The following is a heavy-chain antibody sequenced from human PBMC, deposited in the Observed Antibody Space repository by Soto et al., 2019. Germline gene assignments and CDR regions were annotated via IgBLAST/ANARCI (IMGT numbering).Heavy chain of an antibody. CDR3: ARDRFRLGELSLIGYFDY. V-gene: IGHV3-30*15. CDR2: ISYDGINE. J-gene: IGHJ4*02. D-gene: IGHD3-16*02. CDR1: GFTFTSYA. Sequence: QVQLVESGGSVVQPGRSLRLSCEASGFTFTSYAMHWVRQAPGKGLEWVAVISYDGINEYYADSVKGRFTISRDNSKNMLFLQMSSLRVEDTAVYYGARDRFRLGELSLIGYFDYWGQGTLVTVSS.